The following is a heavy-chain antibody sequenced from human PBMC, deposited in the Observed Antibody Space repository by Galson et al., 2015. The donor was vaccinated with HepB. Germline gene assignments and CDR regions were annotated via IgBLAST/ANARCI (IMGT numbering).Heavy chain of an antibody. Sequence: SLRLSCAASGFTFSSYGMHWVRQAPGKGLEWVAVISYDGSNKYYADSVKGRFTISRDNSKNTLYLQMNSLRAEDTAVYYCAEFGYCSSTSCGGNDAFDIWGQGTMVTVSS. J-gene: IGHJ3*02. CDR2: ISYDGSNK. CDR3: AEFGYCSSTSCGGNDAFDI. CDR1: GFTFSSYG. D-gene: IGHD2-2*01. V-gene: IGHV3-30*03.